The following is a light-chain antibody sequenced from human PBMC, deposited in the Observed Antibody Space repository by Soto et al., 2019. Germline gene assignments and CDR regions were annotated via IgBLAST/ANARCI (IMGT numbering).Light chain of an antibody. CDR3: QKYGSPPYT. CDR1: QGTSDY. J-gene: IGKJ2*01. V-gene: IGKV1-27*01. CDR2: AAS. Sequence: DIQMTQSPSSLSASVGDRVTITCRASQGTSDYLAWYQQKPGKVPMLLIYAASTLQSGVPSRFSGSGSGTDFTLTLSSLQPEDVANYYCQKYGSPPYTFGQGPSWRSN.